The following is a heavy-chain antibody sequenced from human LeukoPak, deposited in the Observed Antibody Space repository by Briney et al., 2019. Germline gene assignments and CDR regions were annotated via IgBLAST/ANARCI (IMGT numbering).Heavy chain of an antibody. D-gene: IGHD3-22*01. CDR1: GFTFSSYS. CDR2: ISSSSSYI. CDR3: ARDRAPTTYYYDSSGYYGDAFDI. Sequence: GGSLRLSCAASGFTFSSYSMNWVRQAPGKGLEWVSSISSSSSYIYYADSVKGRFTISRDNAKNSLYLQMNSLRAEDTAVYYCARDRAPTTYYYDSSGYYGDAFDIWGQGTMVTVSS. J-gene: IGHJ3*02. V-gene: IGHV3-21*01.